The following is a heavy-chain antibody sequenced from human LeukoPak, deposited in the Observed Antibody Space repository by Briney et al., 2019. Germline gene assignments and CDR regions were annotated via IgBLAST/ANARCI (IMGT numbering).Heavy chain of an antibody. D-gene: IGHD1-26*01. CDR3: ARGEWGFDY. Sequence: GVSLRLSCAASGFTFSSYWMSWVRPATGKGLEWVANIRQNGSEKYYVDAVKGRFTNSRDNPKNSLYLQMNSLRAEDTAVYYCARGEWGFDYWGQGTLATVSS. J-gene: IGHJ4*02. V-gene: IGHV3-7*04. CDR1: GFTFSSYW. CDR2: IRQNGSEK.